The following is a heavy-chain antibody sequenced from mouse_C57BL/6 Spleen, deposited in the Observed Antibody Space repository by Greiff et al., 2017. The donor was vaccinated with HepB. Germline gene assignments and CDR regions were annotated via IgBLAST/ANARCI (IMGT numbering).Heavy chain of an antibody. CDR1: GYTFTSYW. CDR3: TRGWDEEYFDY. J-gene: IGHJ2*01. V-gene: IGHV1-5*01. Sequence: EVQLQQSGTVLARPGASVKMSCKTSGYTFTSYWMHWVKQRPGQGLEWIGAIYPGNSDTSYNQKFKGKAKLTAVTSASTAYMERSSLTNEDSAVYYCTRGWDEEYFDYWGQGTTLTVSS. CDR2: IYPGNSDT. D-gene: IGHD4-1*01.